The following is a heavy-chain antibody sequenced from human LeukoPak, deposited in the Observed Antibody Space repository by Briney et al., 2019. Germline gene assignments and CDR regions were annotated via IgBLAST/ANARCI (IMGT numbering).Heavy chain of an antibody. D-gene: IGHD2-15*01. CDR2: IYYSGST. CDR3: AREFTLSGGLGYCRGGSCYVRGFDY. J-gene: IGHJ4*02. Sequence: SETLSLTCTVSGGSISSSSYYWGWIRQPPGKGLEWIGSIYYSGSTYYNPSLKSRVTISLDTSKNQFSLKLSSVTAADTAVYYCAREFTLSGGLGYCRGGSCYVRGFDYWGQGTLVTVSS. V-gene: IGHV4-39*07. CDR1: GGSISSSSYY.